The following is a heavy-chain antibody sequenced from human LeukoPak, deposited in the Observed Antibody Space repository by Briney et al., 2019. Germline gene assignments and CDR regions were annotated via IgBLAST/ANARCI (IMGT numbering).Heavy chain of an antibody. CDR3: ATPVRNDSSGYYSYFDY. V-gene: IGHV3-30-3*01. Sequence: GKSLRLSCAASGFTFSSYAMHRVRQAPGKGLEWVAAISYDGNNKYYADSVKGRFTISRDNSKNTLYLQMNSLRAEDTAVYYCATPVRNDSSGYYSYFDYWGQGTLVTVSS. CDR2: ISYDGNNK. J-gene: IGHJ4*02. CDR1: GFTFSSYA. D-gene: IGHD3-22*01.